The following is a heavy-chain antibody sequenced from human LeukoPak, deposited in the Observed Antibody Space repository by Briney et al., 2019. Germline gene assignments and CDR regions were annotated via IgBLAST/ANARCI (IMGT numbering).Heavy chain of an antibody. CDR3: ARQWHEPYYFDY. Sequence: PGGSLRLSCAASGFTFSSYWMSWVRQAPGKGLEWVAFIRYDGSNKYYADSVKGRFTISRDNSKNTLYLQMNSLRAEDTAVYYCARQWHEPYYFDYWGQGTLVTVSS. CDR2: IRYDGSNK. D-gene: IGHD6-19*01. J-gene: IGHJ4*02. CDR1: GFTFSSYW. V-gene: IGHV3-33*08.